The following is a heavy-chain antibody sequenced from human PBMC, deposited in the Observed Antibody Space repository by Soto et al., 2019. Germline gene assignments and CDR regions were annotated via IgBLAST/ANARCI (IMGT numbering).Heavy chain of an antibody. CDR1: GFTFSSYA. J-gene: IGHJ4*02. CDR3: AKKLSYGGNFFDY. CDR2: ISGSGGST. V-gene: IGHV3-23*01. D-gene: IGHD4-17*01. Sequence: EVQLLESGGGLVQPGGSLRLSCAASGFTFSSYAMSWVRQAPGKGLEWVSAISGSGGSTYYADSVKGRFTISRDNSKNTRYLQMNSLRAEDTAVYYCAKKLSYGGNFFDYWGQGTLVTVSS.